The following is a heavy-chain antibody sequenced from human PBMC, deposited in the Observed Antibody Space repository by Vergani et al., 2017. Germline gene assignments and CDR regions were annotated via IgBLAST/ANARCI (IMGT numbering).Heavy chain of an antibody. CDR2: ISSSGSTI. D-gene: IGHD4-11*01. V-gene: IGHV3-11*01. Sequence: QVQLVESGGGLVKPGGSLRLSCAASGFTFSDYYMSWIRQAPGKGLEWVSYISSSGSTIYYADSVKGRFTISRDNAKNSLYLQMNSLRAEDTAVYYCARDSEDYSNTPHLDDYYYYMDVWGKGP. CDR1: GFTFSDYY. CDR3: ARDSEDYSNTPHLDDYYYYMDV. J-gene: IGHJ6*03.